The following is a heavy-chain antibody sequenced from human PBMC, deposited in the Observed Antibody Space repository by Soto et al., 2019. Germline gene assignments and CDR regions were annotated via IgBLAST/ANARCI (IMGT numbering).Heavy chain of an antibody. V-gene: IGHV3-33*01. CDR3: ASEPYYYDSSGYYYPRN. D-gene: IGHD3-22*01. Sequence: GGSLRLSCAASGFPFSSYGMHWVRQAPGKGLEWVAVIWYDGSNKYYADSVKGRFTISRDNSKNTLYLQMNSLRAEDTAVYYCASEPYYYDSSGYYYPRNWGQGTLVTVSS. J-gene: IGHJ4*02. CDR2: IWYDGSNK. CDR1: GFPFSSYG.